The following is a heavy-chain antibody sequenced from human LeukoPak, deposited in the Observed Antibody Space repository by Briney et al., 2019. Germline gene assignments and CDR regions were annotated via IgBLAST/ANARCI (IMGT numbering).Heavy chain of an antibody. Sequence: QSGGSLRLSCAASGFTFSDYGMRWVRQAPGKGLEWLAVISYDEANTYYADSVKGRFTISRDNSKNTVFLQMNSLRVEDSAMYYCSSATSMTTVTTDYWGQGTLVTVSS. J-gene: IGHJ4*02. D-gene: IGHD4-17*01. CDR2: ISYDEANT. V-gene: IGHV3-30*03. CDR3: SSATSMTTVTTDY. CDR1: GFTFSDYG.